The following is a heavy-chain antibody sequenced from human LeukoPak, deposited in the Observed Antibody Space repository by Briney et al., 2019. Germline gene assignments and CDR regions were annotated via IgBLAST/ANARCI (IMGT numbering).Heavy chain of an antibody. CDR3: AGGEASYPYNWFDP. CDR1: GFTFSSYS. D-gene: IGHD1-26*01. V-gene: IGHV3-21*01. CDR2: ISSSSSYI. J-gene: IGHJ5*02. Sequence: GGSLRLSCAASGFTFSSYSMNWVRQAPGKGLEWVSSISSSSSYIYYADSVKGRFTISRDNAKNSLYLQMNSLRAEDTAVYYCAGGEASYPYNWFDPWGQGTLVTVSS.